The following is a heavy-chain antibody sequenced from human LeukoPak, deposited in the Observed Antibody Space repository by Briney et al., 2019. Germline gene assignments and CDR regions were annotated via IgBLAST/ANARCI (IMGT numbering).Heavy chain of an antibody. CDR3: ARGPPITTVVTPGARYFDY. CDR1: GYSLISGYY. CDR2: IYHSGNT. J-gene: IGHJ4*02. V-gene: IGHV4-38-2*01. Sequence: SETLSLTCAVSGYSLISGYYWGWIRQPPGKGLEWIGSIYHSGNTYYNPSLKSRVTISVDTSKNQFSLKMSSVTAADTAVYYCARGPPITTVVTPGARYFDYGGQGTLVTVSS. D-gene: IGHD4-23*01.